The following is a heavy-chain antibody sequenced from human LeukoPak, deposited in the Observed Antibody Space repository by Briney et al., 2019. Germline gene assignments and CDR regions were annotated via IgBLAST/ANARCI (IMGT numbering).Heavy chain of an antibody. D-gene: IGHD6-19*01. CDR3: TIASGWYVFDY. J-gene: IGHJ4*02. Sequence: GGSLRLSCTTSGFTFGDYAMSWVRQAPGKGLEWVGFIRSKAYGGTTEYAASVKGRFTISRDDSKSIAYLQMNSLKTEDTAVYYCTIASGWYVFDYWGQGTLVTVPS. CDR1: GFTFGDYA. CDR2: IRSKAYGGTT. V-gene: IGHV3-49*04.